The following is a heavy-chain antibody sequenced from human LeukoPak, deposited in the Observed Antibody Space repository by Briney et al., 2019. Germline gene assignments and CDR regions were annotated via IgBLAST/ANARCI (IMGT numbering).Heavy chain of an antibody. CDR1: GFTFSDYY. CDR2: ISSSGSTI. D-gene: IGHD6-6*01. Sequence: PGGSLRLSCAASGFTFSDYYMSWIRQAPGKGLDWVSYISSSGSTIYYADSVKGRFTISRDNAKNSLYLQMNSLRAEDTAVYYCARSTEYSSSLFDYWGQGTLVTVSS. CDR3: ARSTEYSSSLFDY. V-gene: IGHV3-11*04. J-gene: IGHJ4*02.